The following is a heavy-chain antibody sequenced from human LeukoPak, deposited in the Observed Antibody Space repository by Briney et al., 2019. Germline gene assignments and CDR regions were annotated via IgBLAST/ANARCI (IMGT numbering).Heavy chain of an antibody. CDR3: ARERYVDTVPPAFDI. CDR2: IYYSGST. CDR1: GGSISSGDYY. D-gene: IGHD5-18*01. V-gene: IGHV4-30-4*08. Sequence: SETLSLTCTVSGGSISSGDYYWSWIRQPPGKGLEWLGYIYYSGSTYYNPSLKSRVTISVDTSKNQFSLKLSSVTAADTAVYYCARERYVDTVPPAFDIWGQGTMVTVSS. J-gene: IGHJ3*02.